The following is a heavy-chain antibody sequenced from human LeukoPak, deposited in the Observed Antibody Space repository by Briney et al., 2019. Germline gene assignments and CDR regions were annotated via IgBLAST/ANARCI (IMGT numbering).Heavy chain of an antibody. CDR2: ISYDGSNK. CDR1: GFTFSSYA. CDR3: ARALGAGDYYYYYGMDV. V-gene: IGHV3-30-3*01. Sequence: PGGSLRLSCAASGFTFSSYAMHWVRQAPGKGLEWVAVISYDGSNKYYADSVKGRFTISRDNSKNTLYLQMNSLRAEDTAVYYCARALGAGDYYYYYGMDVWGQGTTVTVSS. J-gene: IGHJ6*02. D-gene: IGHD3-16*01.